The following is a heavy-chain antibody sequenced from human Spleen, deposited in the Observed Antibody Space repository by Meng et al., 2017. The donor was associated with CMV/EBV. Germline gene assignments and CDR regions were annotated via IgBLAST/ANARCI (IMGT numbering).Heavy chain of an antibody. Sequence: GGSLRLSCAASGFTFSNAWMSWVRQAPGKGLEWVGRIKSKTDGGTTDYAAPVKGRFTISRDDSKNTLYLQMNSLKTEDTAVYYCTTPTYYYDSSGYYYVRHQYFQHWGQGTLVTVSS. J-gene: IGHJ1*01. CDR3: TTPTYYYDSSGYYYVRHQYFQH. CDR1: GFTFSNAW. D-gene: IGHD3-22*01. CDR2: IKSKTDGGTT. V-gene: IGHV3-15*01.